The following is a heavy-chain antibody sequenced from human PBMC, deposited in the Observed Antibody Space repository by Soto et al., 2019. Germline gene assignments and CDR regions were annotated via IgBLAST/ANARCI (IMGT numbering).Heavy chain of an antibody. D-gene: IGHD3-3*01. CDR1: GYTFTSYG. Sequence: QVQLVQSGAEVKKPGASVKVSCKASGYTFTSYGISWVRQAPGQGLEWMGWIIAYNGNTNYAQKLQGRVTITTDPPPSTAYKGLSGLRSDDTAVYYCGRVVHYDFWSGSWFAPWGQGTLVTVSS. V-gene: IGHV1-18*01. CDR3: GRVVHYDFWSGSWFAP. CDR2: IIAYNGNT. J-gene: IGHJ5*02.